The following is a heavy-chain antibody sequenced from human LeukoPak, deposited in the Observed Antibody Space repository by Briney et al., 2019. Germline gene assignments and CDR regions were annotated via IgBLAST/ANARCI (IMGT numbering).Heavy chain of an antibody. CDR1: GYIFITYG. V-gene: IGHV1-18*01. D-gene: IGHD3-10*01. Sequence: ASVKVSCKASGYIFITYGISWVRQAPGQGLEWMGWISPYNGHTNYAQKLQGRVTMTTDTSTTTAYMELRSLRSDDTAVYYCARGYYYGSGSYYPIDYWGQGTLVTVSS. CDR3: ARGYYYGSGSYYPIDY. J-gene: IGHJ4*02. CDR2: ISPYNGHT.